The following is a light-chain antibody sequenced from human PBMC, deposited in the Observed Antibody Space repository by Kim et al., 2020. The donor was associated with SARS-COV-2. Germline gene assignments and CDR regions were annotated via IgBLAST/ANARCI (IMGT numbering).Light chain of an antibody. CDR2: DDT. CDR3: QSFDRNLGVV. CDR1: SSNSGAGYG. J-gene: IGLJ2*01. V-gene: IGLV1-40*01. Sequence: RVIISCTGSSSNSGAGYGVNWYQALPGAAPRLLIYDDTHRPSGVPDGFFGYKSGTSASLAISWLQPEHEAHYFCQSFDRNLGVVFGGGTQLTVL.